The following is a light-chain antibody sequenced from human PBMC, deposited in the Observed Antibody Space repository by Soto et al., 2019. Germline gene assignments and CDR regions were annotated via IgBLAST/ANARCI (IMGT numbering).Light chain of an antibody. Sequence: QSLLTQTPSASGTPGQKVTISCSGGSSNIGGYTVNWYQQVPGTAPRLLIYNNNQRPSGVPDRFSGFKSGTSASLAISGPQPEDEAHYYCAAWDDSLNGYVFGTGTKVPVL. V-gene: IGLV1-44*01. CDR2: NNN. CDR1: SSNIGGYT. J-gene: IGLJ1*01. CDR3: AAWDDSLNGYV.